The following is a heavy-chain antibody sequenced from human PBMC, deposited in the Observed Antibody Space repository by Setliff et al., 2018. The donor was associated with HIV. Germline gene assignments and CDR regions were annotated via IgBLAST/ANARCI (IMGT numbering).Heavy chain of an antibody. Sequence: PSETLSLTCPVSGYSISSGYYWGWIRQPPGRGLEWIGAIHHSGNTDYNPSLKSRVAISVDTSKNLFSLKVNSATAADTAVYYCARHDTEYSSYPIDYWGQGNLVTVSS. CDR3: ARHDTEYSSYPIDY. D-gene: IGHD6-6*01. V-gene: IGHV4-38-2*01. CDR1: GYSISSGYY. CDR2: IHHSGNT. J-gene: IGHJ4*02.